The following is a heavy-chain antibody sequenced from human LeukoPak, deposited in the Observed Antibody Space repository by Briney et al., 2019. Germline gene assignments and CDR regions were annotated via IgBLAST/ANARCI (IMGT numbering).Heavy chain of an antibody. V-gene: IGHV1-2*04. J-gene: IGHJ3*02. CDR3: ARDGGIAVAGAFDI. CDR1: GYTFTGYY. D-gene: IGHD6-19*01. Sequence: GASVKVSCKASGYTFTGYYMHWVRQAPGQGLEWMGWINPNSGGTNYAQKFQGWVTMTRDTSISTAYMELSRLRSDDTAVYYCARDGGIAVAGAFDIWGQGTMVTVSS. CDR2: INPNSGGT.